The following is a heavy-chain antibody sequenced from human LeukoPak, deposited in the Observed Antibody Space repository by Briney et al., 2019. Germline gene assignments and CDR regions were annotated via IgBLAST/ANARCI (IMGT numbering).Heavy chain of an antibody. D-gene: IGHD3-10*01. CDR1: GYTFTSYG. CDR3: ARDAVWFGELLYFDY. CDR2: ISAYNGNT. Sequence: ASVKVSCKASGYTFTSYGINWVRQAPGPGLEWMGWISAYNGNTNYAQKLQGRVTMTTDTSTSTAYMELRSLRSDDTAVYYCARDAVWFGELLYFDYWGQGTLVTVSS. J-gene: IGHJ4*02. V-gene: IGHV1-18*01.